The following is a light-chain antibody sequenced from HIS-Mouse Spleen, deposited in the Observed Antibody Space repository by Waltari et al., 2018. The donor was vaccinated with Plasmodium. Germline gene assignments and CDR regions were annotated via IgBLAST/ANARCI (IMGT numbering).Light chain of an antibody. CDR1: SSDVGGYNY. CDR3: SSYTSSSTRV. CDR2: EVS. J-gene: IGLJ2*01. V-gene: IGLV2-14*01. Sequence: QSALTQPASVSGSPGQSITISCTGTSSDVGGYNYVSWYQQHPGKAPKLMIYEVSNRPSGVSNRCSGSNAGNTASLTISGLQAEDEADYYCSSYTSSSTRVFGGGTKLTVL.